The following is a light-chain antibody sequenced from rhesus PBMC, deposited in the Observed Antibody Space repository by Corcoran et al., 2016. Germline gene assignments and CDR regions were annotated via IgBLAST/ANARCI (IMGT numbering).Light chain of an antibody. V-gene: IGKV1S16*01. J-gene: IGKJ2*01. CDR2: YAS. CDR1: QGISNS. CDR3: QQHNSYPYS. Sequence: DIQMTQSPSSLSASVGDTVTITCRASQGISNSLAWYQQNPGKAPKPLIYYASRLESGVPSRFSGRGSGTNFTLTISSMQPEDFAVYHCQQHNSYPYSFGQGTKVEIK.